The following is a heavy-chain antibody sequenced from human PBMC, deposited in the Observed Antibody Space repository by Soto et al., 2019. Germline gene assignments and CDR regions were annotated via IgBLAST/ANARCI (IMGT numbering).Heavy chain of an antibody. CDR3: ARDLGGGLLWFGE. Sequence: QVQLVESGGGVVQPGRSLRLSCAASGFTFSSYAMHWVRQAPGKGLEWVAVISYDGSNKYYADSVKGRFTISRDNSKNTLYLQMNSLRAEDTAVYYCARDLGGGLLWFGEGVQGTLVTVSS. CDR1: GFTFSSYA. D-gene: IGHD3-10*01. J-gene: IGHJ4*02. CDR2: ISYDGSNK. V-gene: IGHV3-30-3*01.